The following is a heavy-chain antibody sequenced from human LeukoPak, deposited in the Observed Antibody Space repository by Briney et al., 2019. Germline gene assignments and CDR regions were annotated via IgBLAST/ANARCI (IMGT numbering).Heavy chain of an antibody. J-gene: IGHJ5*02. CDR1: RFTFSSYS. Sequence: PGVSLRLSCTVYRFTFSSYSMNWVRQAPGKGLEWVSYISSSSGTIYYADSVKGRFTVSRDNAKNSLYLQMNSLRAEDTAVYYCARDKRSVNWFDPWGHGTLVSVSS. D-gene: IGHD4-17*01. V-gene: IGHV3-48*01. CDR2: ISSSSGTI. CDR3: ARDKRSVNWFDP.